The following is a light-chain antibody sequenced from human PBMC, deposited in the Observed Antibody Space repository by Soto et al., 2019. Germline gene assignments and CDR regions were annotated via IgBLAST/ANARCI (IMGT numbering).Light chain of an antibody. J-gene: IGKJ4*01. CDR2: AAS. CDR1: QGISSY. V-gene: IGKV1-9*01. CDR3: QQLNSYPLT. Sequence: DIQLTQSPSFLSASVGDRVTITCRASQGISSYLAWYQQKSGKAPKLLIYAASTLYSGVPSRFSGSGSGTEFTLTISSLQPEDFATYYCQQLNSYPLTFGGGTKVEIK.